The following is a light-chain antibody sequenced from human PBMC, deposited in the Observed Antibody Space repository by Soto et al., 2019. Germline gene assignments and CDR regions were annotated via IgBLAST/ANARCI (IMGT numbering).Light chain of an antibody. CDR3: SSYSTSSTPYL. Sequence: QSALTQPASVSGSPGQSITISCTGTSSDVGGYNYVSWYQQHPGKAPKLMISDVSNRPSGVSNRFSSSKSGNTASLTISGLQAEDEADYYCSSYSTSSTPYLFGSGTKLTVL. V-gene: IGLV2-14*01. CDR2: DVS. J-gene: IGLJ1*01. CDR1: SSDVGGYNY.